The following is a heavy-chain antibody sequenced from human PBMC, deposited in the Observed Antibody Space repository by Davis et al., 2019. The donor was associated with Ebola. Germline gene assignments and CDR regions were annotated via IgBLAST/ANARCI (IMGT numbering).Heavy chain of an antibody. D-gene: IGHD2-2*01. CDR3: ARDKFVEVPAGMPDLPYYYYDGMDV. CDR2: ISGSGGST. J-gene: IGHJ6*02. Sequence: PGGSLRLSCTASGFTFSSYAMSWVRQAPGKGLEWVSAISGSGGSTYYADSVKGRFTISRDNSKNTLYLQMNSLRAEDTAVYYCARDKFVEVPAGMPDLPYYYYDGMDVWGQGTTVTVSS. CDR1: GFTFSSYA. V-gene: IGHV3-23*01.